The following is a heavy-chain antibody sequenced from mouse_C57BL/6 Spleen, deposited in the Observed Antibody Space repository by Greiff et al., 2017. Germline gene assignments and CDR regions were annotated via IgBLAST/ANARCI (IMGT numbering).Heavy chain of an antibody. Sequence: EVQLQESGGGLVKPGGSLKLSCAASGFTFSDYGMHWVRQAPEKGLEWVAYISSGSSTIYYADTVKGRFTISRDNAKNTLFLQMTSRRSEDTAMYYCARSYGSSYWFAYWGQGTLVTVSA. CDR1: GFTFSDYG. CDR2: ISSGSSTI. D-gene: IGHD1-1*01. V-gene: IGHV5-17*01. CDR3: ARSYGSSYWFAY. J-gene: IGHJ3*01.